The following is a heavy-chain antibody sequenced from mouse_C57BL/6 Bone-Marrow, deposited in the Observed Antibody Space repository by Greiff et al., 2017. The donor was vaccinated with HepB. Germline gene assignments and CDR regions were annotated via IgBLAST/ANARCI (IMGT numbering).Heavy chain of an antibody. D-gene: IGHD2-5*01. CDR1: GYTFTSYW. V-gene: IGHV1-64*01. CDR2: IHPNSGST. Sequence: VQLQQPGAELVKPGASVKLSCKASGYTFTSYWMQWVKQRPGQGLEWIGMIHPNSGSTNYHEKFKSKATLTVDKSSSTAYMQLSSLTSEDSAVYYCAKRPYSNWAVDYWGRGTSVTGSA. CDR3: AKRPYSNWAVDY. J-gene: IGHJ4*01.